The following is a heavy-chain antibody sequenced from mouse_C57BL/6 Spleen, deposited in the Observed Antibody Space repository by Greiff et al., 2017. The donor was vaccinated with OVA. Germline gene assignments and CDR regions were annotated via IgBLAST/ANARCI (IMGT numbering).Heavy chain of an antibody. CDR2: ISYDGSN. CDR1: GYSITSGYY. CDR3: ARGVLYYGNFHFDY. J-gene: IGHJ2*01. Sequence: DVQLQESGPGLVKPSQSLSLTCSVTGYSITSGYYWNWIRQFPGNKLEWMGYISYDGSNNYNPSLKNRISITRDTSKNQFFLKLNSVTTEDTATYYCARGVLYYGNFHFDYWGQGTTLTVSS. V-gene: IGHV3-6*01. D-gene: IGHD2-1*01.